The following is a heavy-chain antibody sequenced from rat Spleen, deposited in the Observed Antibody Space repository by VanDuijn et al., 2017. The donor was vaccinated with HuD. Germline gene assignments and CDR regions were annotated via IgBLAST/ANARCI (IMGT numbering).Heavy chain of an antibody. CDR1: GFTFSNYG. Sequence: EVQLVESDGGLVQPGRSLKLSCAASGFTFSNYGMAWVRQAPKKGLEWVAYISYDGVSTYYRDSVKGRFTISRDNAKSTLYLQMDSLRSEDTATYYCARLDYPGITDLDYWGQGVMVTVSS. D-gene: IGHD1-4*01. CDR3: ARLDYPGITDLDY. J-gene: IGHJ2*01. V-gene: IGHV5-29*01. CDR2: ISYDGVST.